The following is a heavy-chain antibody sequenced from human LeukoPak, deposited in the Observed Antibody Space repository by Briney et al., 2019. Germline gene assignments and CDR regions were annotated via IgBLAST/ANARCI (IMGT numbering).Heavy chain of an antibody. D-gene: IGHD4-23*01. Sequence: ASVKVSCKASGYTFIVYYMHWVRQAPGQGLEWMGIINPSSGSTNYAQKFQGRVTMTRDTSTSTVYMELSSLRSEDTAVCYCARDDYDGDYWGQGTLVTVSS. CDR2: INPSSGST. V-gene: IGHV1-46*01. J-gene: IGHJ4*02. CDR3: ARDDYDGDY. CDR1: GYTFIVYY.